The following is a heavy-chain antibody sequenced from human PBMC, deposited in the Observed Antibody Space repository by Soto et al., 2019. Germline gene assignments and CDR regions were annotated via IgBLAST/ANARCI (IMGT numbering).Heavy chain of an antibody. D-gene: IGHD5-12*01. CDR1: GGTFSSYA. Sequence: QVQLVQSGAEVKKPGSSVKISCKASGGTFSSYAISWVRQAPGQGPEWMGGIIPIYDTTNYAQKFQDRVTITADESTSTAYMELSSLRSEDTAVYYCAREDRVDIVTTVVFYYGMDVWGQGTTVTVSS. CDR3: AREDRVDIVTTVVFYYGMDV. J-gene: IGHJ6*02. CDR2: IIPIYDTT. V-gene: IGHV1-69*12.